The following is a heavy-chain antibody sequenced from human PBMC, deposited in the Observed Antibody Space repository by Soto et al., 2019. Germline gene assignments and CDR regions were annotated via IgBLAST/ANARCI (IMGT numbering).Heavy chain of an antibody. CDR3: ARSLVVVTALDY. CDR2: INAGNGNT. J-gene: IGHJ4*02. Sequence: ASVKVSCKASGYTFTSYAIHWVRQAPGQRLEWMGWINAGNGNTKYSQKFQGRVTITRDTSASTAYMELSSLRSEDTAVYYCARSLVVVTALDYWGQGTLVTVSS. CDR1: GYTFTSYA. V-gene: IGHV1-3*01. D-gene: IGHD2-21*02.